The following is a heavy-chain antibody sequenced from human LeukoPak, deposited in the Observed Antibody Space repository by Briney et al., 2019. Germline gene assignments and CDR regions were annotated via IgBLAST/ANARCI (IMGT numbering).Heavy chain of an antibody. CDR1: GGTFSSYA. CDR2: IIPIFGTA. D-gene: IGHD3-3*01. J-gene: IGHJ4*02. CDR3: ARASITIFGVVETLFDY. V-gene: IGHV1-69*01. Sequence: ASVKVSCKASGGTFSSYAISWVRQAPGQGLEWMGGIIPIFGTANYAQKFQGRVAITADESTSTAYMELSSLRSEDTAVYYCARASITIFGVVETLFDYWGQGTLVTVSS.